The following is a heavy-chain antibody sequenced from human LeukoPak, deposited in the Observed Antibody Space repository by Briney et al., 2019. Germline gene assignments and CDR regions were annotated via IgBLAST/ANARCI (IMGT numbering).Heavy chain of an antibody. J-gene: IGHJ5*02. V-gene: IGHV1-24*01. CDR3: ATLLPLYCSGGSCYSNWFDP. D-gene: IGHD2-15*01. Sequence: ASVKVSCKVSGYTLTELSMHWVRQAPGKGLEWMGGFDPEDGETIYAQEFQGRVTMTENTSTDTAYMELSSLRSEDTAVYYCATLLPLYCSGGSCYSNWFDPWGQGTLVTVSS. CDR1: GYTLTELS. CDR2: FDPEDGET.